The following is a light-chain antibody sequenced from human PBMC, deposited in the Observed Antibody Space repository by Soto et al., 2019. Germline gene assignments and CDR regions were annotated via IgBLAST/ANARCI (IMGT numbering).Light chain of an antibody. J-gene: IGKJ4*01. CDR3: KKYNSYPLA. CDR2: DAS. V-gene: IGKV1-5*01. Sequence: DIQMTQSPSTLSASVGDRVTITCRASQSISSWLAWYQQKPGKAPKLLIYDASSLESGVPSRFSGSGSGTEFTLTISSLQPDDFATYYCKKYNSYPLAFGGGTRVDIK. CDR1: QSISSW.